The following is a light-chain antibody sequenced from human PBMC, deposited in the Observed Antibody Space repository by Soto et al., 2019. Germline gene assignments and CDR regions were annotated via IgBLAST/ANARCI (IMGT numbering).Light chain of an antibody. Sequence: EIVLTQSPGTLSLSPGERATLSCRASQSVSSSYLAWYQQKPGQAPRLLIYGASSRATGIPDRFSGSGSGTDFTLTISRLEPEDVAVYYCQQYGSSRITFGRGTKVDIK. J-gene: IGKJ3*01. CDR3: QQYGSSRIT. CDR1: QSVSSSY. CDR2: GAS. V-gene: IGKV3-20*01.